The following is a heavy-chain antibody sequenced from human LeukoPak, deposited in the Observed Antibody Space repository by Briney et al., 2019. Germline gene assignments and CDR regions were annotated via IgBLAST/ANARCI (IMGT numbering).Heavy chain of an antibody. J-gene: IGHJ4*02. V-gene: IGHV4-38-2*01. CDR1: GYSISSGYY. CDR3: ARGPYPYYSDSSGYTGYFDY. D-gene: IGHD3-22*01. Sequence: TSETLSLTCAVSGYSISSGYYWGWIRQPPGKGLEWIGSIYHSGSTYYNPSLKSRVTISVDTSKNQFSLKLSSVTAAGTAVYYCARGPYPYYSDSSGYTGYFDYWGQGTLVTVSS. CDR2: IYHSGST.